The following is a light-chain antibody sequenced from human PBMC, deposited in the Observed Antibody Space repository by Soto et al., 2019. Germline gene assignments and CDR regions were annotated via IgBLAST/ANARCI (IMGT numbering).Light chain of an antibody. V-gene: IGLV3-21*02. CDR2: DDS. CDR1: NIGSKS. CDR3: QVWDSSSDLVV. Sequence: SYELTQPPSESVAPGQTARITCGGSNIGSKSVHWYQLTPGQAPVLGLYDDSVRPSGIPERFFGSNSGNTATLTISRVEAGDEAHYFCQVWDSSSDLVVFGGGTKLTVL. J-gene: IGLJ2*01.